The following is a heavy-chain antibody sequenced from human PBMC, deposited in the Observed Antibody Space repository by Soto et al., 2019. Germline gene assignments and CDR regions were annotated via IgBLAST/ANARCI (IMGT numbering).Heavy chain of an antibody. Sequence: EVQLLDSGGGLVQPGGSLRLSCAASGFTFSGYALTWVRQAPGKGLGWVSAIGGGGDATFYADSVKGRFTISRANSKNTLYLQMNTLRAEDTAVYYCARKVSGSTGRPDLWYFDLWGRGTLVTVSS. V-gene: IGHV3-23*01. CDR2: IGGGGDAT. J-gene: IGHJ2*01. CDR1: GFTFSGYA. CDR3: ARKVSGSTGRPDLWYFDL. D-gene: IGHD3-10*01.